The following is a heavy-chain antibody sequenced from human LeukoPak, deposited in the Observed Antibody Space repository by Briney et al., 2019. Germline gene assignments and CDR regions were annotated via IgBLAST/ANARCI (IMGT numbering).Heavy chain of an antibody. D-gene: IGHD2-15*01. Sequence: PGGSLRLSCAASGFTFSSYSMNWVRQAPGKGLEWVSSISSSSSYIYYADSVKGRFTISRDNAKNSLYLQMNSLRAEDTAVYYCARRYCSGGSCRYYYYYMDVWGKGTTVTVSS. J-gene: IGHJ6*03. V-gene: IGHV3-21*01. CDR1: GFTFSSYS. CDR3: ARRYCSGGSCRYYYYYMDV. CDR2: ISSSSSYI.